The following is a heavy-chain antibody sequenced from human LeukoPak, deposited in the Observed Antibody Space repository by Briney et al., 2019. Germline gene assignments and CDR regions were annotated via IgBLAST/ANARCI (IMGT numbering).Heavy chain of an antibody. CDR3: ARVPSRRYDSSGYLGY. Sequence: WASVKVSCKASGYTFTGYYMHWVRQAPGQGLEWMGWINPNSGGTNYAQKFQGRVTMTRDTSISTAYMELSRLRSDDTAVYYCARVPSRRYDSSGYLGYWGQGTLVTVSS. J-gene: IGHJ4*02. V-gene: IGHV1-2*02. D-gene: IGHD3-22*01. CDR2: INPNSGGT. CDR1: GYTFTGYY.